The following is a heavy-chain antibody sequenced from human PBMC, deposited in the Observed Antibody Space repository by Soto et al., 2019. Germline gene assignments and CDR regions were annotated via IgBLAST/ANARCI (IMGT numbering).Heavy chain of an antibody. V-gene: IGHV3-23*01. J-gene: IGHJ4*02. CDR3: AKLTHYYDSSGSGF. D-gene: IGHD3-22*01. CDR2: ISGSGDST. CDR1: GFTFSANA. Sequence: GGSLRLSCVASGFTFSANAMSWARQVAGRGLEWVSGISGSGDSTYYADSVKGRFTISRVNSKNTLFLHMNNLRAEDTAIYYCAKLTHYYDSSGSGFWGQGTLVTVS.